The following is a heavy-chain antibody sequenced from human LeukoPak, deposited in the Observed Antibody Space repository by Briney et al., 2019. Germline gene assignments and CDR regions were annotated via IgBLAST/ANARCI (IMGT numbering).Heavy chain of an antibody. D-gene: IGHD2-15*01. J-gene: IGHJ4*02. CDR2: IDHSGST. CDR3: ARDNGYCSGGSCYSSPYYFDS. CDR1: GYSISRGYY. V-gene: IGHV4-38-2*02. Sequence: SETLSLTCTVSGYSISRGYYWGWIRQPPGKGLEWIGRIDHSGSTYYNPSLKSRVTIAVDTSKNQVSLKLSSVTAADTAVYYCARDNGYCSGGSCYSSPYYFDSWGQGTLVTVSS.